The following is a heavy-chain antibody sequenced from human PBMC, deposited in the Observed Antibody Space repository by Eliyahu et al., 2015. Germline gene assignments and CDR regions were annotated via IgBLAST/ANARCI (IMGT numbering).Heavy chain of an antibody. V-gene: IGHV3-33*01. CDR2: IWYDGSNK. CDR3: ARDLALTTVYDAFDI. Sequence: QVQLVESGGGXVQPGRXLRLSCASXGFTXXNXGMHWVRQAPGKGLEWMAVIWYDGSNKYYADSVKGRFTISRDNSKNTLYLQMNSLRVEDTAVYHCARDLALTTVYDAFDIWGQGTMVTVSS. D-gene: IGHD4-17*01. CDR1: GFTXXNXG. J-gene: IGHJ3*02.